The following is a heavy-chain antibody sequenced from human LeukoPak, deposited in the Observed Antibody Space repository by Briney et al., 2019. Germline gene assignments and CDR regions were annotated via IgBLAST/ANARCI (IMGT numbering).Heavy chain of an antibody. J-gene: IGHJ3*02. CDR2: ISAYNGNT. CDR3: ARSLIDYGGSYDAFDI. D-gene: IGHD4-23*01. CDR1: GYTFTTYG. Sequence: ASVKVSCKASGYTFTTYGISWVRQAPGQGLEWMGWISAYNGNTNYAQKLQGRVTMTRDTSTSTAYMELRSLRSDDTAVYYCARSLIDYGGSYDAFDIWGQGTMVTISS. V-gene: IGHV1-18*01.